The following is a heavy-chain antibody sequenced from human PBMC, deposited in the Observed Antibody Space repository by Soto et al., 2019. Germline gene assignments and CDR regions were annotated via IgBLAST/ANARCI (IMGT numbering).Heavy chain of an antibody. Sequence: EVQLMESGGGVARPGGSPRLSCATSGFTFSSNSMNWVRQVPGKWLEWVSRIGAGDDTTYYTDSVEGRFTISRDDSKGTLYLQMNSLKVEDTAIYFCVLRAGDYWGQGTLVTVSS. CDR1: GFTFSSNS. D-gene: IGHD3-9*01. J-gene: IGHJ4*02. CDR2: IGAGDDTT. V-gene: IGHV3-23*01. CDR3: VLRAGDY.